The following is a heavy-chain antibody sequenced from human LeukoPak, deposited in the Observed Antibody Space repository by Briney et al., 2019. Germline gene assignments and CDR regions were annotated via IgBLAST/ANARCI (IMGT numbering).Heavy chain of an antibody. V-gene: IGHV3-21*01. D-gene: IGHD3-16*02. Sequence: PGGSLRLSCAASGFTFSSYSMNWVRQAPGKGLEWVSSISSSSSYIYYADSVKGRFTISRDNAKNSLYLQMNSLRAEATAVYYCARDQYYDYVWGSYRPGNPFDYWGQGTLVTVSP. CDR1: GFTFSSYS. CDR2: ISSSSSYI. CDR3: ARDQYYDYVWGSYRPGNPFDY. J-gene: IGHJ4*02.